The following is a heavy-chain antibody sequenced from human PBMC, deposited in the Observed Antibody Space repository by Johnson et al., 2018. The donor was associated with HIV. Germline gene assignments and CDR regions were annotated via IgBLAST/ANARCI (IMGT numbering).Heavy chain of an antibody. CDR3: ARAINDAFDI. Sequence: VQLVESGGGLVQPGRSLRLSCAASGFTFDDYAMHWVRQAPGKGLEWVSGISWNSGSIGYADSVKGRFTISRDNAKNSLYLQMNSLRAEDTAVYFCARAINDAFDIWGQGTMVTVSP. V-gene: IGHV3-9*01. J-gene: IGHJ3*02. CDR2: ISWNSGSI. CDR1: GFTFDDYA.